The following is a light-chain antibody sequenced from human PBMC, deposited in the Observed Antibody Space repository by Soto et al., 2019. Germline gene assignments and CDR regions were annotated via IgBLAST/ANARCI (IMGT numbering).Light chain of an antibody. J-gene: IGKJ1*01. CDR3: QQYGTSPPT. Sequence: EIVLTQSPGTLSLSPGERATLSCKASQSVSSNFLAWYQRKPGQAPRLLIYGASYRATDIPCRFSGSGSGTDFILTITRLEPVDFAGYYCQQYGTSPPTFGQGTKVEI. CDR1: QSVSSNF. CDR2: GAS. V-gene: IGKV3-20*01.